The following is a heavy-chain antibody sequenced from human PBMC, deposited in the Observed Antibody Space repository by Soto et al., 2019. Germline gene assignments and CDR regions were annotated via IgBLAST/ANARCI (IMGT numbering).Heavy chain of an antibody. Sequence: ASVKVSCKASGYTFTSYGISWVRQAPGQGLEWMGWISAYNGNTNYAQKLQGRVTMTTDTSTSTAYMELRSLRSDDTAVYYCARGRKRYSSGWYDAFDIWGQGTMVTVSS. CDR1: GYTFTSYG. V-gene: IGHV1-18*01. D-gene: IGHD6-19*01. J-gene: IGHJ3*02. CDR2: ISAYNGNT. CDR3: ARGRKRYSSGWYDAFDI.